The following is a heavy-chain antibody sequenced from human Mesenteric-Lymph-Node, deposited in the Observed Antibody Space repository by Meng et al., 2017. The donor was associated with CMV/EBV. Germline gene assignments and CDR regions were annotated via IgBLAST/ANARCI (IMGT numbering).Heavy chain of an antibody. Sequence: ASVKVSCKASGYTFTSYYLHWVRRAPGQGLEWMGWMNPNSGNTGYAQKFQGRVTMTRNTSISTAYMELSSLRSEDTAVYYCASLWMNAFDIWGQGTMVTVSS. CDR2: MNPNSGNT. D-gene: IGHD2-21*01. CDR3: ASLWMNAFDI. CDR1: GYTFTSYY. V-gene: IGHV1-8*01. J-gene: IGHJ3*02.